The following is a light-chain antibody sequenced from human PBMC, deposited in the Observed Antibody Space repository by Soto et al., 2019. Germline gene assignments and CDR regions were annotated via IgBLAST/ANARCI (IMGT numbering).Light chain of an antibody. V-gene: IGKV3-11*01. Sequence: EIVLTQSPATLSLSPGERATLSCRASQSVSSYLAWYQQKPGQAPRLLIYDASNRATGIPARFSGGGSETDFTLPISSLEPEDFAVYYCQQRFTWPRFTFGQGIKLEIK. CDR2: DAS. J-gene: IGKJ2*01. CDR1: QSVSSY. CDR3: QQRFTWPRFT.